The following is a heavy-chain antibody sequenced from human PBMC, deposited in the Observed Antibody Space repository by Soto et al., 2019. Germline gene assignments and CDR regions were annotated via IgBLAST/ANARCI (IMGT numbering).Heavy chain of an antibody. J-gene: IGHJ4*02. CDR2: ISATGGGT. V-gene: IGHV3-23*01. CDR3: AKDRRAGGNSAFYFDN. D-gene: IGHD3-16*01. Sequence: GGSLRLSCAASGFKFSNYAMSWVRQAPGKGLEWVSLISATGGGTYYADSVKGRFTISRDNSHNTLYLQVHSLTAEDTAVYYCAKDRRAGGNSAFYFDNWGQGTLVTVSS. CDR1: GFKFSNYA.